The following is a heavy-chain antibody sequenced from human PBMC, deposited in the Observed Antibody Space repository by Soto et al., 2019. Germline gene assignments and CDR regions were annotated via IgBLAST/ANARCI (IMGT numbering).Heavy chain of an antibody. CDR1: GFTFSSYA. D-gene: IGHD5-18*01. CDR2: ISGSGGST. J-gene: IGHJ4*02. V-gene: IGHV3-23*01. Sequence: EVQLLESGGGLVQPGGSLRLSCAASGFTFSSYAMSWVRQAPGKGLEWVSAISGSGGSTYYADSVKGRFTISRDNSKNTLYLQMNSLRAEDTAVYYCAKDGDGEQLWGIGYFDYWGQGTLVTVSS. CDR3: AKDGDGEQLWGIGYFDY.